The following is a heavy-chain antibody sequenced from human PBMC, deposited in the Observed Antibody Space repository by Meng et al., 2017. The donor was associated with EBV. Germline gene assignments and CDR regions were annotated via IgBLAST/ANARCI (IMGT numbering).Heavy chain of an antibody. CDR2: LIPMSDAP. CDR3: ASESGRGFTPDY. D-gene: IGHD3-10*01. CDR1: GGTFRSDA. V-gene: IGHV1-69*01. Sequence: GQLVLSGAEVKKPGSSVKVSCKTSGGTFRSDAISWVRQAPGQGLEWMGGLIPMSDAPHYAQKFQGRVTITADESTSTHYMDLSGLRSEDTAVYYCASESGRGFTPDYWGQGTLATVSS. J-gene: IGHJ4*02.